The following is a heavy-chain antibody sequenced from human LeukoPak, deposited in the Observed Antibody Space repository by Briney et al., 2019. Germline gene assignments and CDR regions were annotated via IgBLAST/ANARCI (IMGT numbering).Heavy chain of an antibody. V-gene: IGHV4-39*01. CDR3: TSPRGFSYGYFDY. CDR2: IYYTKNT. J-gene: IGHJ4*02. Sequence: SETLSLTCTVSGGSISSSSAYWGWIRQPPGKGLEWIGSIYYTKNTYYNPSLESRVTISADTSKNQFSLTLGSVSATDTAVYYCTSPRGFSYGYFDYWGQGTLVTVSS. D-gene: IGHD5-18*01. CDR1: GGSISSSSAY.